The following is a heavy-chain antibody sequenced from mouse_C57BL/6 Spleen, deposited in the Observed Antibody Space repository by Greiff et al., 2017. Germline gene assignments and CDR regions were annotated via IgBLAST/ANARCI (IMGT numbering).Heavy chain of an antibody. J-gene: IGHJ4*01. CDR2: ISSGGSYT. D-gene: IGHD1-1*01. V-gene: IGHV5-6*01. Sequence: EVKLMESGGDLVKPGGSLKLSCAASGFTFSSYGMSWVRQTPDKRLEWVATISSGGSYTYYPDSVKGRFTISRDNAKNTLYLQMSSLKSEDTAMYYCARQVTTVEDAMDYWGQGTSVTVSS. CDR1: GFTFSSYG. CDR3: ARQVTTVEDAMDY.